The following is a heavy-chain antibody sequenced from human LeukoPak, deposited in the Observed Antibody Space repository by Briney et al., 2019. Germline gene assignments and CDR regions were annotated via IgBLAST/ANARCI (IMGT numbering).Heavy chain of an antibody. D-gene: IGHD6-19*01. CDR3: ARRGWGSGWLGQDTSWYFDL. J-gene: IGHJ2*01. CDR1: GGSISKSSYY. CDR2: TYYSGST. Sequence: SXXLSLTCTVSGGSISKSSYYWGWIRQPPGKGLEWIGSTYYSGSTYYNPSLKSRVTIFVDTAKSQFSLNLSSVTAADTAVCYCARRGWGSGWLGQDTSWYFDLWGRGTPATVSS. V-gene: IGHV4-39*01.